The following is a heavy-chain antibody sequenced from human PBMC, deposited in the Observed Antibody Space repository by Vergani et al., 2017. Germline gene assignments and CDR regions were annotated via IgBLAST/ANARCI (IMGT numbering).Heavy chain of an antibody. V-gene: IGHV4-61*01. Sequence: QLQLQESGPGLVKPSETLSLTCTVSGGSIRSSSYYWSWIRQPPGKGLEWIGYIYYSGSTNYNPSLKSRVTISVDTSKNQFSLKLTSVTAADTAVYYCARGSWYFDLWGRGTLVTVSS. CDR1: GGSIRSSSYY. J-gene: IGHJ2*01. CDR2: IYYSGST. CDR3: ARGSWYFDL.